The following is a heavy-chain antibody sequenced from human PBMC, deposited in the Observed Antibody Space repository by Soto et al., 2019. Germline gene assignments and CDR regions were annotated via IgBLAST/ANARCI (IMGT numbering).Heavy chain of an antibody. CDR1: GFTFDDYA. CDR3: ARDHDEDFGYDLDYFDY. D-gene: IGHD5-12*01. V-gene: IGHV3-9*01. J-gene: IGHJ4*02. CDR2: ISWSSVTM. Sequence: EVQLVESGGGLVEPGRSLRLSCAASGFTFDDYAMHWVRQVPGKGLEWVAGISWSSVTMGYADSVKRRFTISRDNAKNSLYLQMDSLRPDDTAFYYCARDHDEDFGYDLDYFDYWGQGTLVTVSA.